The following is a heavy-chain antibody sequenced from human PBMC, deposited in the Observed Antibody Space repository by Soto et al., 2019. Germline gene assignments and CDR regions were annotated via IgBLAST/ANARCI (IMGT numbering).Heavy chain of an antibody. V-gene: IGHV3-21*01. CDR1: GFTFSSYS. D-gene: IGHD6-19*01. Sequence: GGSLRLSCAASGFTFSSYSMNWVRQAPGKGLEWVSSISSSSSYIYYADSVKGRFTISRDNAKNSLYLQMNSLRAEDTAVYYCARVSSEGQWLVREYFQHWGQGTLVTVSS. CDR3: ARVSSEGQWLVREYFQH. J-gene: IGHJ1*01. CDR2: ISSSSSYI.